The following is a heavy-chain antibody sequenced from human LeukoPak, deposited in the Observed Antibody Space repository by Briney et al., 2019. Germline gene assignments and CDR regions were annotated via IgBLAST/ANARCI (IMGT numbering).Heavy chain of an antibody. D-gene: IGHD5-24*01. CDR3: AESRYGHNYGPFDY. CDR1: GGSIKSHY. Sequence: SETLSLTCTVSGGSIKSHYWSWIRQPPGKGLEWIGYIYYSGGTDYNPSLKSRVTISVDTSKNQFSLNLSSVTAADTAVYYCAESRYGHNYGPFDYWGQGTLVTVSS. J-gene: IGHJ4*02. V-gene: IGHV4-59*11. CDR2: IYYSGGT.